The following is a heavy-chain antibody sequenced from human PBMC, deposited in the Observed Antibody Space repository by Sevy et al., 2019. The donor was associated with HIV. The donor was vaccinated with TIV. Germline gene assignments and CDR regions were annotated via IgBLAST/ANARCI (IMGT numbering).Heavy chain of an antibody. Sequence: GGSLRLSCAASGFSFGDYDMHWVRQLSGKGLEWVSSIGTAGDTYYLGSVEGRFTISRDNARNSVYLEMNSLRAEDTAMYYCAREVGGSGSKWGQGTLVTVSS. CDR2: IGTAGDT. D-gene: IGHD3-10*01. V-gene: IGHV3-13*01. CDR1: GFSFGDYD. CDR3: AREVGGSGSK. J-gene: IGHJ4*02.